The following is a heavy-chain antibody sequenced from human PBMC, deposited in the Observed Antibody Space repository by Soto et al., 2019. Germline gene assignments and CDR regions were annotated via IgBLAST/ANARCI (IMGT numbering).Heavy chain of an antibody. V-gene: IGHV4-59*01. J-gene: IGHJ6*02. CDR3: ARVAVRGVYYYGMDV. CDR2: MFYSGST. D-gene: IGHD3-10*01. CDR1: GGSISGYY. Sequence: TSETLSLTCTVSGGSISGYYWSWIRQPPGKGLEWIGYMFYSGSTKYNPSLKSRVTMSVDTSKNQVSLKLSSVTAADTAVYYCARVAVRGVYYYGMDVWGQGTTVTVSS.